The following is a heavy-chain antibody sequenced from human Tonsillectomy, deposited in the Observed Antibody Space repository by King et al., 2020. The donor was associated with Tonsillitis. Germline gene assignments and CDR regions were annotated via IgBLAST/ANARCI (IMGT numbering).Heavy chain of an antibody. CDR3: ARGSSSWYEDRTEYFQH. Sequence: VQLVESGGGLVKPGGSRRLSCAASGFTFSSYSMNWVRQAPGKGLEWVSFISSSSSYIYYADSVKGRFTISRDNAKNSLYLQMNSLRAEDTAVYFCARGSSSWYEDRTEYFQHWGQGTLVTVSS. CDR2: ISSSSSYI. D-gene: IGHD6-13*01. V-gene: IGHV3-21*01. CDR1: GFTFSSYS. J-gene: IGHJ1*01.